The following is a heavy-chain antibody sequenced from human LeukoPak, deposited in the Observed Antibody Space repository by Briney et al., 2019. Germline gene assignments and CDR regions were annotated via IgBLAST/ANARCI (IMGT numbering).Heavy chain of an antibody. V-gene: IGHV5-51*01. D-gene: IGHD4-17*01. Sequence: GESLKISCKGSGYSFTSYWIGWVRQMPGKGLEWMGIIYPGDSDTRYSPSFQGQVTISADKSISTAYLQWSSLKASDTAVYYCARGGGPDGDYLPIPFDIWGQGTMVTVSS. CDR2: IYPGDSDT. CDR1: GYSFTSYW. J-gene: IGHJ3*02. CDR3: ARGGGPDGDYLPIPFDI.